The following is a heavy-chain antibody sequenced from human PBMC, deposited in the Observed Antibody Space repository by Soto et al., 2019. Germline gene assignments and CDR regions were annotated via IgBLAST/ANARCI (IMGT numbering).Heavy chain of an antibody. V-gene: IGHV3-30*03. D-gene: IGHD3-22*01. CDR2: ISYDGSNK. Sequence: PGGSLRLSCAASGFTFSSYGMRWVRQAPGKGLEWVAVISYDGSNKYYADSVKGRFTISRDNSKNTLYLQMNSLRAEDTAVYYCATVGDYYDSSGDETRSWFDPWGQGTLVTVSS. CDR3: ATVGDYYDSSGDETRSWFDP. CDR1: GFTFSSYG. J-gene: IGHJ5*02.